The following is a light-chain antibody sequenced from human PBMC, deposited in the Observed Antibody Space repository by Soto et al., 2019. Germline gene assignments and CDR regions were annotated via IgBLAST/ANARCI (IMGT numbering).Light chain of an antibody. CDR3: SSYTSSSRYV. CDR1: SSDVGGYNY. Sequence: QSVLTQPASVSGSPGQSITISCTGTSSDVGGYNYDSWYQQHPGKAPKLMIYDVSNRPSGVSNRFSGSKSGNTASLTISGIQAEDEADYYCSSYTSSSRYVFGTGTKVTVL. J-gene: IGLJ1*01. CDR2: DVS. V-gene: IGLV2-14*01.